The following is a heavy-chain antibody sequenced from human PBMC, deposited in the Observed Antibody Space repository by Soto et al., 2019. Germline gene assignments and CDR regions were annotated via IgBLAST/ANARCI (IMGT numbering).Heavy chain of an antibody. V-gene: IGHV3-23*01. CDR3: AKDTISGYSSGWYAGYYYGMDV. J-gene: IGHJ6*02. Sequence: GGSLRLSCAASGFTFSSYAMSWVRQAPGKGLEWVSAISGSGGSTYYADSVKGRFTISRDNSKNTLYLQMNSLRAEDTAVYYCAKDTISGYSSGWYAGYYYGMDVWGQGTTVTVSS. CDR2: ISGSGGST. D-gene: IGHD6-19*01. CDR1: GFTFSSYA.